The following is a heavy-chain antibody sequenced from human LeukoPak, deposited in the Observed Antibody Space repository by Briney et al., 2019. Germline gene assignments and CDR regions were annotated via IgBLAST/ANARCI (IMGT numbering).Heavy chain of an antibody. CDR3: ARAVTTSFGAYYYYGVDV. CDR1: GYTFTSYG. Sequence: SVKVSCKASGYTFTSYGISWVRQAPGQGLEWMGWISACNGNTNYAQKLQGRVTMTTDTSTSTAYMELRSLRSDDTAVYYCARAVTTSFGAYYYYGVDVWGQGTTVTVSS. D-gene: IGHD4-17*01. J-gene: IGHJ6*02. V-gene: IGHV1-18*01. CDR2: ISACNGNT.